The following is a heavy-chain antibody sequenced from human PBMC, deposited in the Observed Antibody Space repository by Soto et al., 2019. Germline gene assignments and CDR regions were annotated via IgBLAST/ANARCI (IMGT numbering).Heavy chain of an antibody. V-gene: IGHV4-59*01. D-gene: IGHD5-12*01. CDR2: NYHSGTT. Sequence: KTSETLSLACAVSVVTIITYYWSWIRQPPGKGLEWIGYNYHSGTTNYNPSLKSRVTISVDTSKNQFSLRLTSVTAADTAIYYCVREAYIGYGHAIDHWGQGTLVTVSS. CDR3: VREAYIGYGHAIDH. CDR1: VVTIITYY. J-gene: IGHJ4*02.